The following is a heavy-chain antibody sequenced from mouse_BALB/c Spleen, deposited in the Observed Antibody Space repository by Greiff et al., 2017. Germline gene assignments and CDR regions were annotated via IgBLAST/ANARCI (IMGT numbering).Heavy chain of an antibody. V-gene: IGHV5-12-1*01. CDR1: GFAFSSYD. CDR3: ARRDRYDEAMDY. D-gene: IGHD2-14*01. Sequence: EVQRVESGGGLVKPGGSLKLSCAASGFAFSSYDMSWVRQTPEKRLEWVAYISSGGGSTYYPDTVKGRFTISRDNAKNTLYLQMSSLKSEDTAMYYCARRDRYDEAMDYWGQGTSVTVSS. J-gene: IGHJ4*01. CDR2: ISSGGGST.